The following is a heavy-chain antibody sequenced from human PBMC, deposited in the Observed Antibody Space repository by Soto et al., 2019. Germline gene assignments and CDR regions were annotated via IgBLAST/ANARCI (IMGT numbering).Heavy chain of an antibody. CDR3: ARSDWFDP. J-gene: IGHJ5*02. V-gene: IGHV3-23*01. CDR1: GSTSSSYA. Sequence: EVQLLESGGGLVQPGGSLRLSCAASGSTSSSYAMSWIRQAPGKGLEWVSTISGSGHSTYYADSVKGRFTISRDNSKNTLYLQMNSLRAEDTAVYYCARSDWFDPWGQGTLVTVSS. D-gene: IGHD3-16*01. CDR2: ISGSGHST.